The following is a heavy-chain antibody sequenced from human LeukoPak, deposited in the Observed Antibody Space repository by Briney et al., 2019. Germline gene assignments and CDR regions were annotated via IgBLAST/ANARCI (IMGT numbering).Heavy chain of an antibody. CDR1: GFTFSTYW. Sequence: GGSLRLSSAASGFTFSTYWMHWVRQAPGKWPVWVSRISSDGSNTIYADSVKGRFTISRDNAKNTLYLQRISLRAGDAAVYSCVKDKISGRFVHQWGQGTLVTVSS. V-gene: IGHV3-74*01. CDR3: VKDKISGRFVHQ. J-gene: IGHJ4*02. CDR2: ISSDGSNT. D-gene: IGHD6-19*01.